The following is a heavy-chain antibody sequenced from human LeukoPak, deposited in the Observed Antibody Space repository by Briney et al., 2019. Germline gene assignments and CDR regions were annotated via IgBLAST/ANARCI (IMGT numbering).Heavy chain of an antibody. CDR3: ASLYCSSTSDPCYYYMDV. V-gene: IGHV4-59*08. D-gene: IGHD2-2*01. J-gene: IGHJ6*03. Sequence: SETLSLTCTVSGGSISSHYWSWIRQPQGKGLERIGYIYYSGSTNYNPSLESRVTISVDTSKNQFSLKLTPVTAADTAVYYCASLYCSSTSDPCYYYMDVWGKGTTVTVSS. CDR1: GGSISSHY. CDR2: IYYSGST.